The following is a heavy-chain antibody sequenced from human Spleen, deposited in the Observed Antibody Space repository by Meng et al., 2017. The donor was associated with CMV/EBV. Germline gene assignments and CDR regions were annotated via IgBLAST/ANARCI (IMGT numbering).Heavy chain of an antibody. J-gene: IGHJ6*02. CDR2: ISSSGSTK. V-gene: IGHV3-48*03. CDR3: ARGRHCSSASCEGIYYYGMDV. Sequence: GESLKISCAASGFTFSNSDMNWVRQAPGKGPEWISYISSSGSTKYYADSVRGRFTISRDNAKNSLSLQMHSLRAEDTAIYYCARGRHCSSASCEGIYYYGMDVWGQGTTVTVSS. D-gene: IGHD2-2*01. CDR1: GFTFSNSD.